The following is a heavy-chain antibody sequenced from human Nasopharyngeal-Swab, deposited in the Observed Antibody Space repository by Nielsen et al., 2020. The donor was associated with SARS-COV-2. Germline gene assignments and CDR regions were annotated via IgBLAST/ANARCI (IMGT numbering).Heavy chain of an antibody. D-gene: IGHD2-2*01. CDR3: ARGRVVPAASRYGMDV. CDR1: VGSISSGSYY. V-gene: IGHV4-61*02. Sequence: SETLSLTCTVSVGSISSGSYYWSWIRQPAGKGLERIGRIYTSGSTTYNPSLKSRVTISVDTSKNHFSLKLSSVTAADTAVYYCARGRVVPAASRYGMDVWGQGTTVTVSS. CDR2: IYTSGST. J-gene: IGHJ6*02.